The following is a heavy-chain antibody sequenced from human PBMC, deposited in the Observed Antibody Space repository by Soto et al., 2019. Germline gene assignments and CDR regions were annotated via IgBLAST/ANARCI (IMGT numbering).Heavy chain of an antibody. CDR1: GGSISSSRYY. CDR2: NYYSGST. V-gene: IGHV4-39*01. J-gene: IGHJ3*02. CDR3: ARPHYNTGNDAFDI. Sequence: SETLSLTCTVSGGSISSSRYYWGWIRQPPGKGLEWNGNNYYSGSTYYNPALTSRVTISVDTFKNQFSLKLSSVTAADTAVYYCARPHYNTGNDAFDIWGQGTMVTVSS. D-gene: IGHD3-10*01.